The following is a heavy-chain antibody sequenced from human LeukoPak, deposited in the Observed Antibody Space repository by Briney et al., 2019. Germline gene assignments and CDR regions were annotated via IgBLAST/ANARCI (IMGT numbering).Heavy chain of an antibody. CDR1: GGTFGSYA. J-gene: IGHJ4*02. CDR2: IIPIFGTA. D-gene: IGHD1-26*01. CDR3: AGSAVGATLWGNYFDY. Sequence: SVKVSCKASGGTFGSYAISWVRQAPGQGLEWMGGIIPIFGTANYAQKFQGRVTITTDESTSTAYMELSSLRSEDTAVYYCAGSAVGATLWGNYFDYWGQGTLVTVSS. V-gene: IGHV1-69*05.